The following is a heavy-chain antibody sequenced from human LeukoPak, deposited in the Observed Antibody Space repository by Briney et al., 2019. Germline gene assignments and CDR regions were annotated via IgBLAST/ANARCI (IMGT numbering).Heavy chain of an antibody. CDR3: AKDREKWLVGYYFDY. CDR1: GFTFSSYG. V-gene: IGHV3-30*18. D-gene: IGHD6-19*01. J-gene: IGHJ4*02. CDR2: ISYDGSNK. Sequence: GRSLRLSCAASGFTFSSYGMHWVRQAPGKGLEWVAVISYDGSNKYYADSVKGRFTISRDNSKNTLYLQMNSLRAEDTAVYYCAKDREKWLVGYYFDYWAREPWSPSPQ.